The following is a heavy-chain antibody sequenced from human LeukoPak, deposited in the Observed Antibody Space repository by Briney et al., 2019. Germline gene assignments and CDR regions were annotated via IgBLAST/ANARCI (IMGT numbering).Heavy chain of an antibody. J-gene: IGHJ4*02. CDR3: ARGRIFDY. Sequence: SETLSLTCAVYGGSFSGYYWSWIRQPPGKGLEWIGEINHSGSTNYNPSLKSRVTISVDTSKNQFSLKLRSVTAADTAVYYCARGRIFDYWGQGTLVTVSS. CDR2: INHSGST. CDR1: GGSFSGYY. V-gene: IGHV4-34*01. D-gene: IGHD2-15*01.